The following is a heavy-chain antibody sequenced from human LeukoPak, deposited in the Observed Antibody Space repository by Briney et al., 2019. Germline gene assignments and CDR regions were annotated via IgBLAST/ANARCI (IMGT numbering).Heavy chain of an antibody. CDR3: ARNPGACSGGSCYYPFDY. Sequence: GGSLRLSCAASGFTFSSYGMHWVRQAPGKGLEWVSYISSSSSIIYYADSVKGRFTISRDNAKNSLYLQMNSLRDEDTAVYYCARNPGACSGGSCYYPFDYWGQGTLVTVSS. CDR1: GFTFSSYG. V-gene: IGHV3-48*02. J-gene: IGHJ4*02. CDR2: ISSSSSII. D-gene: IGHD2-15*01.